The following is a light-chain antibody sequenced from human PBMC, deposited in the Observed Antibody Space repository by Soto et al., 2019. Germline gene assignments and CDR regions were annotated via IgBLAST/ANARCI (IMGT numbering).Light chain of an antibody. J-gene: IGKJ1*01. Sequence: EIVLTQSPGTLSLSPGERATLSCRASQSVSSSYLGWYQQKPGQAPRLLIYGTSNRATGIPDRFGGTGSGTDFTLTISRLEPEDFAVYYCQQYGSSPWTFGQGTKVDIK. V-gene: IGKV3-20*01. CDR1: QSVSSSY. CDR3: QQYGSSPWT. CDR2: GTS.